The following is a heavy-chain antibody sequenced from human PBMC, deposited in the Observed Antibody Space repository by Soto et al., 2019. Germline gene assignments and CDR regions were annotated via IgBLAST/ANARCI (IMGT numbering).Heavy chain of an antibody. CDR1: GFTFSSYS. V-gene: IGHV3-21*01. CDR3: AFARSGSYSNVPDAFDI. Sequence: EVQLVESGGGLVKPGGSLRLSCAASGFTFSSYSMNWVRQAPGKGLEWVSSISSSSSYIYYADSVKGRFTISRDNAKNSLYLQMNSLRAEDTAVYYCAFARSGSYSNVPDAFDIWGQGTMVTVSS. CDR2: ISSSSSYI. J-gene: IGHJ3*02. D-gene: IGHD3-10*01.